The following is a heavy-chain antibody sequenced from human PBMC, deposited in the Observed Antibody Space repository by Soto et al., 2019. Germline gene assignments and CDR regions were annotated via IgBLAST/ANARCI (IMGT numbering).Heavy chain of an antibody. CDR2: IKQDGSER. D-gene: IGHD1-26*01. V-gene: IGHV3-7*03. CDR3: AKNQGVELVPLATVDWFDP. CDR1: GFTFGNYW. J-gene: IGHJ5*02. Sequence: GGSLRLSCAASGFTFGNYWMSWVRQAPGKGPEWVANIKQDGSERNYVDSVKGRFTISRDNSKNTVYLELSNLRAEDTAVYHCAKNQGVELVPLATVDWFDPWGQGSVVTVSS.